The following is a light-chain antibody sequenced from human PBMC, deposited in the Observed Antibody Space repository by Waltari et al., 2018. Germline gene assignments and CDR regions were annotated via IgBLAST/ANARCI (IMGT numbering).Light chain of an antibody. Sequence: QSALTQPASVSGSPGQSITIPCLGTSRAVGPFNLVSWYQQHPGKAPKFMIYEVSKRPSGVSNRFSGSKSGNTASLTISGLQAEDEAAYYCCSYAGSSTWVFGGGTKLTVL. J-gene: IGLJ3*02. CDR3: CSYAGSSTWV. V-gene: IGLV2-23*02. CDR2: EVS. CDR1: SRAVGPFNL.